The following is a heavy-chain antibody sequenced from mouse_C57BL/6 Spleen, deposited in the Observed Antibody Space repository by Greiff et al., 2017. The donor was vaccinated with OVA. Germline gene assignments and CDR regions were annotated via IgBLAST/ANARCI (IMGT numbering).Heavy chain of an antibody. J-gene: IGHJ3*01. CDR2: IHPNSGST. Sequence: QVHVKQSGAELVKPGASVKLSCKASGYTFTSYWMHWVKQRPGQGLEWIGMIHPNSGSTNYNEKFKSKATLTVDKSSSTAYMQLSSLTSEDSAVYYCAKSHYDYDDAWFAYRGQGTLVTVSA. CDR1: GYTFTSYW. V-gene: IGHV1-64*01. CDR3: AKSHYDYDDAWFAY. D-gene: IGHD2-4*01.